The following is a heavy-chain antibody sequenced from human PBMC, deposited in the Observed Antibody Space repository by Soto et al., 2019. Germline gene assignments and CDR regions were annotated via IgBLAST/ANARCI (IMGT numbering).Heavy chain of an antibody. CDR3: ARDRITMVRAYGMDV. V-gene: IGHV3-30-3*01. Sequence: PGGSLRLSCAASGFTFSSYAMHWVRQAPGKGLEWVAVISYDGSNKYYADSVKGRFTISRDNSKNTLYLQMNSLRAEDTAVYYCARDRITMVRAYGMDVWGQGTTVTVSS. CDR1: GFTFSSYA. D-gene: IGHD3-10*01. CDR2: ISYDGSNK. J-gene: IGHJ6*01.